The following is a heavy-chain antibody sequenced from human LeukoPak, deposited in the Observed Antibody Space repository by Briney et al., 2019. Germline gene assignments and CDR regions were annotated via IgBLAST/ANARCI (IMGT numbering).Heavy chain of an antibody. Sequence: LSETLSLTCAVSAGSICNSYCSWARQPPGKGPEFIGYISTGGDINYSPSLRSRATMSINPSNNQVSLTLTSVTTADTAVYFCVRGPGRDYDLEPWGQGSPVTVSS. CDR1: AGSICNSY. D-gene: IGHD3-16*01. J-gene: IGHJ5*02. CDR3: VRGPGRDYDLEP. V-gene: IGHV4-4*08. CDR2: ISTGGDI.